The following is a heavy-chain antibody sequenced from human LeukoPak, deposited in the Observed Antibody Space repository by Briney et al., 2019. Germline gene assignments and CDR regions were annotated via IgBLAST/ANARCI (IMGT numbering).Heavy chain of an antibody. Sequence: ASVKVSCKASGYTFTSYGISWVRQAPGQGLEWMGWISAYNGNTNYAQKLQGRVTMTTDTSTSTAYMELRSLRSGDTAVYYCARDYEYSSSSNWFDPWGQGTLVTVSS. D-gene: IGHD6-6*01. J-gene: IGHJ5*02. CDR1: GYTFTSYG. CDR3: ARDYEYSSSSNWFDP. CDR2: ISAYNGNT. V-gene: IGHV1-18*01.